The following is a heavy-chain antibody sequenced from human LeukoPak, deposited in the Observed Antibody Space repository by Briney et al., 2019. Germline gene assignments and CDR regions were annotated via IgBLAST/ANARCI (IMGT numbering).Heavy chain of an antibody. CDR1: GGSISSYY. J-gene: IGHJ6*02. CDR2: IYYSGSS. CDR3: ARASSLYYYYGMDV. V-gene: IGHV4-59*01. Sequence: SETLSLTCTVSGGSISSYYWSWIRQPPGKGLEWLGYIYYSGSSNYNPSLKSRVTISVDTSKNQFSLKLSSVTAADTAVYYCARASSLYYYYGMDVWGQGTTVTVSS.